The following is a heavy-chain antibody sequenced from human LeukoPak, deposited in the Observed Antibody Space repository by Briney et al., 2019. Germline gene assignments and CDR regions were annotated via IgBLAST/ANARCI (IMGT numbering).Heavy chain of an antibody. D-gene: IGHD3-10*01. CDR2: ISAYNGNT. Sequence: ASVNVSFKASVYTFTSYGITWVRQAPGQGREWMGWISAYNGNTNYAQKFQGRVTMTTDTSTSTAYMELRSLRSDDTAVYYCAREGDNYYYMDVWGKGTTVTVSS. V-gene: IGHV1-18*01. CDR3: AREGDNYYYMDV. J-gene: IGHJ6*03. CDR1: VYTFTSYG.